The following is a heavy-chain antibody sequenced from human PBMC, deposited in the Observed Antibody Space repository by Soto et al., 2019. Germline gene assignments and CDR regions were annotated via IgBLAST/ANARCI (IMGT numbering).Heavy chain of an antibody. CDR2: IDPSDSYT. V-gene: IGHV5-10-1*01. D-gene: IGHD3-10*01. CDR3: ARAYYYGSGGYSSQRYYGIDV. J-gene: IGHJ6*01. Sequence: PGESLKISCKGSGYSFTSYWISWLRRMPGKVLEWMGRIDPSDSYTNYSPSFQGHVTISADKSISTAYLQWSSLKASDTAMYYCARAYYYGSGGYSSQRYYGIDVWGHRNTVRVFS. CDR1: GYSFTSYW.